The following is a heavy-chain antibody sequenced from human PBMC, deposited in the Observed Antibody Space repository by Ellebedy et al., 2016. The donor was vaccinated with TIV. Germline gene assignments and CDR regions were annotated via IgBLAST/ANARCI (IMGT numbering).Heavy chain of an antibody. J-gene: IGHJ3*02. V-gene: IGHV3-30*03. CDR1: GFTFSSSD. CDR2: ITQDGSRN. Sequence: GESLNISCAASGFTFSSSDMHWVRQAPGKGPDWVAHITQDGSRNYDADSVKARFTFSRDNSKNTLYLQMNSLRAEDTAVYYCARAGYYDSSGYYADDAFDIWGQGTMVTVSS. D-gene: IGHD3-22*01. CDR3: ARAGYYDSSGYYADDAFDI.